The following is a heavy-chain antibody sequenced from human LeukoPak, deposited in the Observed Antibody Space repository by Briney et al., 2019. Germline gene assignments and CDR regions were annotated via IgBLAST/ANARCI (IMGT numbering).Heavy chain of an antibody. V-gene: IGHV4-34*01. CDR2: INHSGST. J-gene: IGHJ5*02. CDR1: GGSFSGYY. D-gene: IGHD3-10*01. Sequence: SETLSLTCAVYGGSFSGYYWNWIRQPPGKGLEWIGEINHSGSTNYNPSLKSRVTISVDTSKNQFSLKLSSVTAADTAVYYCARGRSGSYSYPSRFDPWGQGTLVTVSS. CDR3: ARGRSGSYSYPSRFDP.